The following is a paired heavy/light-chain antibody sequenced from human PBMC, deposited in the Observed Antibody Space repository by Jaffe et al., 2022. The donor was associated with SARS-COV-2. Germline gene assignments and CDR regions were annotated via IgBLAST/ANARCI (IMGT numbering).Light chain of an antibody. V-gene: IGKV1-5*03. J-gene: IGKJ3*01. CDR2: KAS. Sequence: DIQMTQSPSTLSASVGDRVTITCRASQSISSWLAWYQQKPGKAPKLLIYKASSLESGVPSRFSGSGSGTEFTLTISSLQPDDFATYYCQQYNSYQFTFGPGTKVDIK. CDR3: QQYNSYQFT. CDR1: QSISSW.
Heavy chain of an antibody. Sequence: QVTLRESGPALVKPTQTLTLTCTFSGFSLSTSGMCVSWIRQPPGKALEWLALIDWDDDKYYSTSLKTRLTISKDTSKNQVVLTMTNMDPVDTATYYCARIRRGYSSGWYLVNDGNYYYYYMDVWGKGTTVTVSS. V-gene: IGHV2-70*01. CDR1: GFSLSTSGMC. CDR2: IDWDDDK. CDR3: ARIRRGYSSGWYLVNDGNYYYYYMDV. J-gene: IGHJ6*03. D-gene: IGHD6-19*01.